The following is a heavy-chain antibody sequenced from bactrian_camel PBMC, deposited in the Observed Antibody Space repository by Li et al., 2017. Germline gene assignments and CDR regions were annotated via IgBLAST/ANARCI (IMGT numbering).Heavy chain of an antibody. CDR1: GITFSDYY. Sequence: HVQLVESGGGLVQPGGSLRLSCAASGITFSDYYMIWVRQAPGEGLEWVSCITNDGRNTGYADSVKGRFTISRDNAKNMMYLQMNSLKTEDTAVYYCATGFDPISSAYVIKNHQGTQVTVS. CDR2: ITNDGRNT. J-gene: IGHJ4*01. D-gene: IGHD4*01. V-gene: IGHV3-2*01.